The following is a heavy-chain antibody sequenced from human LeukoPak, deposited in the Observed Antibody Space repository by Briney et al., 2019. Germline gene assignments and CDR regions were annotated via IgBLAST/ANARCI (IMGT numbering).Heavy chain of an antibody. Sequence: SVKVSCKASGGTFSSYAISWVRQAPGQGLEWMGRIIPIFGTANYAQKFQGRVTITTDESTSTAYKELSSLRSEDTAVYYCARGLRWAGTFDYWGQGTLVTVSS. CDR1: GGTFSSYA. CDR3: ARGLRWAGTFDY. V-gene: IGHV1-69*05. CDR2: IIPIFGTA. D-gene: IGHD6-19*01. J-gene: IGHJ4*02.